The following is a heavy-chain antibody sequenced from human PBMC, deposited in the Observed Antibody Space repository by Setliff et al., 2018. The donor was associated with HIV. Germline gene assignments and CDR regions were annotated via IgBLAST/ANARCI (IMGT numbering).Heavy chain of an antibody. CDR2: ISGSGGGT. CDR3: ARGIAARLGTYFDY. V-gene: IGHV3-23*01. J-gene: IGHJ4*02. CDR1: GFTFSTRA. D-gene: IGHD6-6*01. Sequence: GGSLRLSCAASGFTFSTRAMTWVRQAPGKGLEWVSSISGSGGGTNYADSVKGRFTISRDNAKNSLYLQMNSLRAEDTAVYYCARGIAARLGTYFDYWGQGTLVTVSS.